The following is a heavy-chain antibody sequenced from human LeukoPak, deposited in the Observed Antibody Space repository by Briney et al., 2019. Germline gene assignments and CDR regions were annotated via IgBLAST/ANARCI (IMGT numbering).Heavy chain of an antibody. CDR1: GHTFSIYN. CDR3: ARDQEGIMITSEGADY. V-gene: IGHV1-46*01. D-gene: IGHD3-16*01. J-gene: IGHJ4*02. Sequence: ASVKVSCKASGHTFSIYNMHWVRQAPGQGLEWMGIINPSGGTSYAQKFQGRVTMTRDTSTTTVHMELSSLRSEDTAVYYCARDQEGIMITSEGADYWGQGTLVTVSS. CDR2: INPSGGT.